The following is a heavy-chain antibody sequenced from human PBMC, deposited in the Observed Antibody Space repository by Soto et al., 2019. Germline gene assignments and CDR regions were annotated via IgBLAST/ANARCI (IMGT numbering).Heavy chain of an antibody. Sequence: QVQLQESGPGLVKPSETLSLTCTVSGGSVSSSSYYWNWIRQPPGKGLEWIGYIYYSGSTNYNPSHKSRVTISVDTSKNQFSLKLSSVTAADTAVYYCARDPTRMYYFDYWGQGTLVTASS. V-gene: IGHV4-61*01. CDR1: GGSVSSSSYY. D-gene: IGHD2-8*01. J-gene: IGHJ4*02. CDR3: ARDPTRMYYFDY. CDR2: IYYSGST.